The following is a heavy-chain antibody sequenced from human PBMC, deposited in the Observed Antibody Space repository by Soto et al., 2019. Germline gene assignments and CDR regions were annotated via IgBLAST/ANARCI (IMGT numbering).Heavy chain of an antibody. Sequence: SVKVSCKASGGTFSSYAISWVRQAPGQGLEWMGGIIPVFGTANYAQKFQGRVTITADESTSTAYMELSSLRSEDTAVYYCARVKGAARPNYGMDVWGQGTTVTVSS. CDR2: IIPVFGTA. CDR3: ARVKGAARPNYGMDV. CDR1: GGTFSSYA. D-gene: IGHD6-6*01. J-gene: IGHJ6*02. V-gene: IGHV1-69*13.